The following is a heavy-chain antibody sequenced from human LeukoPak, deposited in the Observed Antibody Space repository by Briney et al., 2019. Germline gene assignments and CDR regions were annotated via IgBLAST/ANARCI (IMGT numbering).Heavy chain of an antibody. CDR1: GGPISSYY. D-gene: IGHD6-13*01. CDR2: IYYSGST. V-gene: IGHV4-59*01. Sequence: SETLSLTCTVSGGPISSYYWSWIRQPPGKGLEWIGYIYYSGSTNYNPSLKSRVTIPGDTSRNQFSLKLSSVTAADTAVYYCARTTEAHSWRTRYYDYYMDVWGKGTTVTVSS. J-gene: IGHJ6*03. CDR3: ARTTEAHSWRTRYYDYYMDV.